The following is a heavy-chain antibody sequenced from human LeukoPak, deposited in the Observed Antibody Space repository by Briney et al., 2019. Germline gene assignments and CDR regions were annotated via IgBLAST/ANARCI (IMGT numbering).Heavy chain of an antibody. Sequence: GGSLRLSCAASGFAFDDYAMHWVRQAPGKGLEWVSGISWNSGSVGYVDSVKGRFTISRDNAKNSLYLQMNSLRAEDTALYYCAKGRITMVRGVPSNYLYYGMDVWGQGTTVTVSS. CDR2: ISWNSGSV. V-gene: IGHV3-9*01. CDR3: AKGRITMVRGVPSNYLYYGMDV. D-gene: IGHD3-10*01. J-gene: IGHJ6*02. CDR1: GFAFDDYA.